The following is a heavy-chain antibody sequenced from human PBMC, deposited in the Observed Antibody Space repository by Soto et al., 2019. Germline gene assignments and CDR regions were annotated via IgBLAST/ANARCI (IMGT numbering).Heavy chain of an antibody. CDR3: ARGYCISTSCYSRQTTDV. V-gene: IGHV4-31*03. Sequence: QVQLQESGPGLVKPSQTLSLTCTVSGGSISSGGYYWSWIRQHPGKGMEWIGYIYYSGSTYYNPTLKSRVTISVDTSKHQFSLKLSSVTAADTAVYYCARGYCISTSCYSRQTTDVWGQGTTVTVSS. CDR2: IYYSGST. D-gene: IGHD2-2*01. J-gene: IGHJ6*02. CDR1: GGSISSGGYY.